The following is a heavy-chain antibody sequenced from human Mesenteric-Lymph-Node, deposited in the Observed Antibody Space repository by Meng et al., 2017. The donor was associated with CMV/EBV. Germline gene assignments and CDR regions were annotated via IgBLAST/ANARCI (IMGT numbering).Heavy chain of an antibody. Sequence: GGSLRLSCAASGFTFSNYWMSWVRQAPGKGLEWVANIKQDGSEKYYVDSVKGRFTISRDNAKNSLYLQMNSLRAEDTAVYFCASEMWSSGFAYWGQGTPVTVSS. D-gene: IGHD2-21*01. J-gene: IGHJ4*02. CDR1: GFTFSNYW. CDR2: IKQDGSEK. V-gene: IGHV3-7*01. CDR3: ASEMWSSGFAY.